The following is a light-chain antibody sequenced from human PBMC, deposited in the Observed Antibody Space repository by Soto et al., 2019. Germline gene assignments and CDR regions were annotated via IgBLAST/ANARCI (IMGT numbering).Light chain of an antibody. CDR2: WAS. Sequence: DIVMTQSPDSLAVSLGERATINCKSSQSVLYSSNNKNYLAWYQQKPGQSPKVLIYWASTRESGVPDRFSGSGSGTDFTLTISSLQAEDVAVYYCQQYYSIPLTFGPGTKVDIK. J-gene: IGKJ3*01. CDR3: QQYYSIPLT. CDR1: QSVLYSSNNKNY. V-gene: IGKV4-1*01.